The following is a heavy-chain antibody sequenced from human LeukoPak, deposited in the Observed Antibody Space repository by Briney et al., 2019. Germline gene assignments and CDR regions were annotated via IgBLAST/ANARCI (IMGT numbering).Heavy chain of an antibody. CDR3: AIMDCGGDCYWGY. V-gene: IGHV1-46*01. D-gene: IGHD2-21*02. CDR2: INPSSGST. Sequence: ASGKVSCKASGYTFTSYYMHWGRQAPGQGLEGMGVINPSSGSTSYAQKFQGRVTMTRDTSTSTVYMQLSSLRSEDTAMYYCAIMDCGGDCYWGYWGQGTLVTVSS. J-gene: IGHJ4*02. CDR1: GYTFTSYY.